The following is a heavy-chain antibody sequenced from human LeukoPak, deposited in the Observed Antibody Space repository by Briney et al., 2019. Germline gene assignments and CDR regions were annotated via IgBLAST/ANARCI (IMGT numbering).Heavy chain of an antibody. CDR1: GFTFSSYS. V-gene: IGHV3-21*01. CDR2: ISSSSSYI. CDR3: ARAIFGVVHDAFDI. Sequence: AGGSLRLSCADSGFTFSSYSMNWVRQAPGKGLELVSSISSSSSYIYYADSVKGRFTTSRDNAKNSLYLQMNSLRAEDTAVYYCARAIFGVVHDAFDIWGQGTMVTVSS. D-gene: IGHD3-3*01. J-gene: IGHJ3*02.